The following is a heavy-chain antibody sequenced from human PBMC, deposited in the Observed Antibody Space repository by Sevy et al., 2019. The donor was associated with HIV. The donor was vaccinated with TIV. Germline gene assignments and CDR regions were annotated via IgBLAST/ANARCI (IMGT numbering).Heavy chain of an antibody. J-gene: IGHJ5*02. CDR3: AGPRFDP. Sequence: GGSLRLSCAASGFTFSTSWMHWVRQAPGKGLEWVANINQDASEIYYVDSVKGRFTISRDNAKNSLYLQMNSLRVEDTAEYAWAGPRFDPWGQGTLVTVSS. CDR1: GFTFSTSW. CDR2: INQDASEI. V-gene: IGHV3-7*01.